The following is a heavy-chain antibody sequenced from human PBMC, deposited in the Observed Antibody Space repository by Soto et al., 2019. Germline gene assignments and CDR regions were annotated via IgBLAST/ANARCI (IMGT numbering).Heavy chain of an antibody. V-gene: IGHV3-30*03. CDR3: ARGLLAAGIFDS. CDR2: ISYDAKSK. D-gene: IGHD2-8*02. Sequence: PGGSLRLSCAASGFTFNTYGMHWVRQAPGKGLEWVAVISYDAKSKLYVDSVRGRFTISRDNSKKTLFLQMDSLRPEDTALYYCARGLLAAGIFDSWGQGTLVPVSS. CDR1: GFTFNTYG. J-gene: IGHJ4*02.